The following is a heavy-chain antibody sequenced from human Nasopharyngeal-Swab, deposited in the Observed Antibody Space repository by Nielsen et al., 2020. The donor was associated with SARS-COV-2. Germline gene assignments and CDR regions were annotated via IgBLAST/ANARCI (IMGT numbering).Heavy chain of an antibody. Sequence: VRQMPGKGLEWVAVISYDGSNKYYADSVKGRFTISRDNSKNTLYLQMNSLRAEDTAVYYCATPVTTLSGYWGQGTPVTVSS. CDR3: ATPVTTLSGY. CDR2: ISYDGSNK. V-gene: IGHV3-30*03. D-gene: IGHD4-17*01. J-gene: IGHJ4*02.